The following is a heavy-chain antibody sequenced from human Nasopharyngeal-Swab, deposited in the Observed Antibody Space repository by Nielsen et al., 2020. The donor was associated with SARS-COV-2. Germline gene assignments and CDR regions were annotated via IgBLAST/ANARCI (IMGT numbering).Heavy chain of an antibody. CDR1: GGTFSSYA. CDR2: IIPIFGTA. D-gene: IGHD6-13*01. J-gene: IGHJ5*02. CDR3: ASLAVSSS. Sequence: SVKVSCKASGGTFSSYAISWVRQAPGQGLEWMGGIIPIFGTANYAQKFQGRVTMTRDTSISTAYMELSRLRSDDTAVYYCASLAVSSSWGQGTLVTVSS. V-gene: IGHV1-69*05.